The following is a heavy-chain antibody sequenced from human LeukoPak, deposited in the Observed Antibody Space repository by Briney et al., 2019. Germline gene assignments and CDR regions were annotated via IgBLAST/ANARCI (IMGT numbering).Heavy chain of an antibody. Sequence: GGSLRLSCAASGFTFSSYAMSWVRQAPGKGLEGVSAISGSGGSTYYADSVKGRLTISRDNSKNTLYLQMNSLRAEDTAVYYCAKGYCSGGSCYFDYWGQGTLVTVSS. V-gene: IGHV3-23*01. D-gene: IGHD2-15*01. CDR2: ISGSGGST. J-gene: IGHJ4*02. CDR1: GFTFSSYA. CDR3: AKGYCSGGSCYFDY.